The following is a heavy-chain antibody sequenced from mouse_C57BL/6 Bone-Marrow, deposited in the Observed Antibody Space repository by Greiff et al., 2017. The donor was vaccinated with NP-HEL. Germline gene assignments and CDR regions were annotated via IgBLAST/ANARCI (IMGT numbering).Heavy chain of an antibody. CDR3: TRGGDYYGSYGYFDV. D-gene: IGHD1-1*01. V-gene: IGHV1-15*01. Sequence: VQLQQSGAELVRPGASVTLSCKASGYTFTDYEMHWVKQTPVHGLEWIGAIDPETGGTAYNQKFKGKAILTADKSSSTAYMELRSLTSEDSAVYYCTRGGDYYGSYGYFDVWGTGTTVTVSA. J-gene: IGHJ1*03. CDR1: GYTFTDYE. CDR2: IDPETGGT.